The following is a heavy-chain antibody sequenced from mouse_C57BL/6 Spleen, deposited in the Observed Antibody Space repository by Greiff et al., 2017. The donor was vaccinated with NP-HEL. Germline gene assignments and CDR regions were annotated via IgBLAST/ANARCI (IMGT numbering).Heavy chain of an antibody. CDR3: ARWDTTVAAMDY. D-gene: IGHD1-1*01. J-gene: IGHJ4*01. CDR1: GYTFTSYW. V-gene: IGHV1-55*01. CDR2: IYPGSGST. Sequence: VQLQQPGAELVKPGASVKMSCKASGYTFTSYWITWVKQRPGQGLEWIGDIYPGSGSTNYNEKFKSKATLTVDTSSSTAYMQLSSLTSEDSAVYYCARWDTTVAAMDYWGQGTSVTVSS.